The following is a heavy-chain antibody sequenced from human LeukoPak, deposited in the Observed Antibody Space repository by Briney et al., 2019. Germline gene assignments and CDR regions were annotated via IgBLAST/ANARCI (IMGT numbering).Heavy chain of an antibody. V-gene: IGHV1-69*13. Sequence: GASVKVSCKASGYTFTSYAISWVRQAPGQGLEWMGGIIPIFGTANYAQKFQGRVTITADESTSTAYMELSSLRSEDTAVYYCARDRGYYDSSGYYLRPDAFDIWGQGTMVTVSS. J-gene: IGHJ3*02. CDR2: IIPIFGTA. CDR1: GYTFTSYA. CDR3: ARDRGYYDSSGYYLRPDAFDI. D-gene: IGHD3-22*01.